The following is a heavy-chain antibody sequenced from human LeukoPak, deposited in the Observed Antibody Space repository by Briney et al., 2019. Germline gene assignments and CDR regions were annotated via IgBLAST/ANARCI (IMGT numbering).Heavy chain of an antibody. Sequence: GGSLRLSCTASGFTFSTYAMTWVRQAPGKGLEWVSAISGSGAGTYYADSVKGRFTISRDNSKNTLYLQLNSLRAEDTAIYYCAKGRGTSSQYHFDYWGQGTLVTVSS. D-gene: IGHD6-13*01. CDR3: AKGRGTSSQYHFDY. V-gene: IGHV3-23*01. J-gene: IGHJ4*02. CDR1: GFTFSTYA. CDR2: ISGSGAGT.